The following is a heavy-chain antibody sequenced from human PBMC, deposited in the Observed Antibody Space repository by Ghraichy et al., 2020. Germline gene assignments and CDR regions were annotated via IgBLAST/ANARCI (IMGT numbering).Heavy chain of an antibody. CDR2: IKQDGSEK. CDR1: GFTFSSYC. V-gene: IGHV3-7*01. D-gene: IGHD5-18*01. CDR3: AREHTAIDAFDI. J-gene: IGHJ3*02. Sequence: GGSLRLSCAASGFTFSSYCMSWVRQAPGKGLEWVANIKQDGSEKYYVDSVKGRFTITRDNAKNSLYLQMNSLRAEDTAVYYCAREHTAIDAFDIWGQGTMVTVSS.